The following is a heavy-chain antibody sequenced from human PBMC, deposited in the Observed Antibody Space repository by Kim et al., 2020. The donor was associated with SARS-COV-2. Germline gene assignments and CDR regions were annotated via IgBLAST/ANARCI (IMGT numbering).Heavy chain of an antibody. Sequence: SETLSLTCAVYGGSFSGYYWSWIRQPPGKGLEWIGEINHSGSTNYNPSLKSRVTISVDTSKNQFSLKLSSVTAADTAVYYCARGRPPRYNWNYGAYYYGMDVWGQGTTVTVSS. CDR2: INHSGST. V-gene: IGHV4-34*01. CDR3: ARGRPPRYNWNYGAYYYGMDV. D-gene: IGHD1-7*01. J-gene: IGHJ6*02. CDR1: GGSFSGYY.